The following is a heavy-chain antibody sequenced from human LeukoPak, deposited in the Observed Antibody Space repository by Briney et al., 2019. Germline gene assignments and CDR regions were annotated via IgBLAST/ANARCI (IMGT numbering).Heavy chain of an antibody. Sequence: GGSLRLSCAASGCTFSSYSMNWVRQAPGKRLEWVSSISSSSSYIYYADSVKGRFTISRGNAKNSLYLQMNSLRAEDTAVYYCARDQGYCSGGSCYQTQDWFDPWGQGTLVTVSS. J-gene: IGHJ5*02. CDR1: GCTFSSYS. CDR3: ARDQGYCSGGSCYQTQDWFDP. V-gene: IGHV3-21*01. D-gene: IGHD2-15*01. CDR2: ISSSSSYI.